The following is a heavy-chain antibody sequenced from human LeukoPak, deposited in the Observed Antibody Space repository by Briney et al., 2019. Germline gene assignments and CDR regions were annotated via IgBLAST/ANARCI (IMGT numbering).Heavy chain of an antibody. Sequence: GGSLRLSCAASGFTVTSNYMSWVRQAPGKGLEWVSTIYIGVGTYYADSVKGRFTISRNISKNTLYLQMNSLRAEDTAVYYCAREDTYFFDYWGQGTLVTVSS. CDR3: AREDTYFFDY. V-gene: IGHV3-66*01. J-gene: IGHJ4*02. CDR1: GFTVTSNY. CDR2: IYIGVGT.